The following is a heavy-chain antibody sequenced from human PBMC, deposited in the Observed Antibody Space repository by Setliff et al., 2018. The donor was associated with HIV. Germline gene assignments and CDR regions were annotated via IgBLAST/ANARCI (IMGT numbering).Heavy chain of an antibody. V-gene: IGHV3-NL1*01. D-gene: IGHD1-26*01. CDR1: GFTFSAHG. CDR3: AKAGGPTAPVSSLID. CDR2: LSGSGGST. Sequence: GFLRLSLTASGFTFSAHGMHWVRPAPGKGLEWVSSLSGSGGSTYYADSVKGRFTISRDNSKNTLYLQMNRLGPEDTAVYHCAKAGGPTAPVSSLIDWGQGTLVTVSS. J-gene: IGHJ4*02.